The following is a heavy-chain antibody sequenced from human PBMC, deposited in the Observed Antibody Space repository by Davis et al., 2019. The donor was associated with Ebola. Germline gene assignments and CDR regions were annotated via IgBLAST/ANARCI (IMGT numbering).Heavy chain of an antibody. D-gene: IGHD5-12*01. Sequence: ASVKVSCKASGYTFTAYYIHWVRQAPRQGLQWMGRIDPDSGDTNYAQNFQGRVTMTRDTSISTAYMELSRLRSEDTALYYCTTPGGQDSGYDVFDIWGQGTMVTVSS. J-gene: IGHJ3*02. CDR2: IDPDSGDT. CDR3: TTPGGQDSGYDVFDI. V-gene: IGHV1-2*06. CDR1: GYTFTAYY.